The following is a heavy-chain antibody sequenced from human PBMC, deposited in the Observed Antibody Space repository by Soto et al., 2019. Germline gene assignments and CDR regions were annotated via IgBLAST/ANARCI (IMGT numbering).Heavy chain of an antibody. V-gene: IGHV1-69*01. D-gene: IGHD5-18*01. CDR1: GGTFSSYA. J-gene: IGHJ6*02. Sequence: VKVSCKASGGTFSSYAISWVRQAPGQGLEWMGGIIPVFGTANYAQKFQGRVTITADESTSTAYMELSSLRSEDTAVCYCARVRDAAMVSFYYYGMDVWGQGTTVTVSS. CDR2: IIPVFGTA. CDR3: ARVRDAAMVSFYYYGMDV.